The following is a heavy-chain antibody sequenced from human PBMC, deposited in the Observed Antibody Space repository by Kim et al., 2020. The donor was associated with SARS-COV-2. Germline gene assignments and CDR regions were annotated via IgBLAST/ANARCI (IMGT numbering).Heavy chain of an antibody. V-gene: IGHV3-9*01. Sequence: GGSLRLSCAASGFTFGDYAMHWVRQAPGKGLEWVSGISCNSGNIDYADSVKGRFTISRDNAKNTLYLQMNSLGAEDTAVYYCAKEEDESGSSFDYWGEGTPLT. J-gene: IGHJ4*02. D-gene: IGHD3-10*01. CDR1: GFTFGDYA. CDR3: AKEEDESGSSFDY. CDR2: ISCNSGNI.